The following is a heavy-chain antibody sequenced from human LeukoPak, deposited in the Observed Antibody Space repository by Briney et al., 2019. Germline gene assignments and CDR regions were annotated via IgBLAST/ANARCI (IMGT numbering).Heavy chain of an antibody. V-gene: IGHV3-11*01. CDR1: GFTFSDYY. CDR2: ISSSGSTI. Sequence: GGSLRLSCAASGFTFSDYYMSWIRQAPGKGLEWVSYISSSGSTIYYADSVKGRFTISRDNAKNSLYLQMNSLRAEDTAVYYWARDLTRKRTILGVVPQPDYYYGMDVWGQGTRVTVSS. D-gene: IGHD3-3*01. J-gene: IGHJ6*02. CDR3: ARDLTRKRTILGVVPQPDYYYGMDV.